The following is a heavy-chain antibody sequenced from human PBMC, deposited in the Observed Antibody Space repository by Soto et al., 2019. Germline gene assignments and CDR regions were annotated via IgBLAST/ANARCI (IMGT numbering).Heavy chain of an antibody. CDR2: IYYSGST. Sequence: ASETLSLTCTVSGGSISSYYWSWIRQPPGKGLEWIGYIYYSGSTNYNPSLKSRVTISVDTSKNQFSLKLSSVTAADTAVYYCARRFPSFDYWGQGTLVTVSS. CDR3: ARRFPSFDY. J-gene: IGHJ4*02. CDR1: GGSISSYY. V-gene: IGHV4-59*08.